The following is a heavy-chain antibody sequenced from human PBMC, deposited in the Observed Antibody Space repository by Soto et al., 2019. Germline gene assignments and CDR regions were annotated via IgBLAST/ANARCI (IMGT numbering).Heavy chain of an antibody. J-gene: IGHJ6*02. CDR2: IWYDGSNK. V-gene: IGHV3-33*01. CDR3: ARDLLKYDYVWASYGMDV. D-gene: IGHD3-16*01. CDR1: GFTFSSYG. Sequence: GGSLRLSCAASGFTFSSYGMHWVRQAPGKGLEWVAVIWYDGSNKYYADSVKGRFTISRDNSKNTLYLQMNSLRAEDTAVYYCARDLLKYDYVWASYGMDVWGQGTTVTVSS.